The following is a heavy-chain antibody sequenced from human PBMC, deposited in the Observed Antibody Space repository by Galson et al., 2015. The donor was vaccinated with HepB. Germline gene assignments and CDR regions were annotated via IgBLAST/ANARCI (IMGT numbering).Heavy chain of an antibody. D-gene: IGHD2-2*01. CDR3: ARHEMALQYCSSTSCYLRDHWFDP. CDR2: IYPGDSDT. CDR1: GYSFTSYW. J-gene: IGHJ5*02. Sequence: QSGAEVKKPGESLKISCKGSGYSFTSYWIGWVRQMPGKGLEWMGIIYPGDSDTRYSPSFQGQVTISADKSISTAYLQWSSLKASDTAMYYCARHEMALQYCSSTSCYLRDHWFDPWGQGTLVTVSS. V-gene: IGHV5-51*01.